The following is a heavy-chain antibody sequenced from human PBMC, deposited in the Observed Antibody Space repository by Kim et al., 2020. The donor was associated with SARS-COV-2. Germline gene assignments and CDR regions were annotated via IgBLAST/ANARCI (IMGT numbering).Heavy chain of an antibody. Sequence: SQKYYVDPVKGRLTVSRDNVRSSVYLQMNSLGAEDTAVYYCARQGDWYFHYWGRGALVTVSS. D-gene: IGHD2-21*02. CDR3: ARQGDWYFHY. J-gene: IGHJ4*02. CDR2: SQK. V-gene: IGHV3-7*01.